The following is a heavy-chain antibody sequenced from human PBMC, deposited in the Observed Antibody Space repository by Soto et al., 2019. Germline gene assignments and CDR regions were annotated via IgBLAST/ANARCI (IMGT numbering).Heavy chain of an antibody. CDR2: ISSSGSTI. Sequence: PGRSLRLSCASSGFPFSDYYMSWIRKAPGKGLEWVSYISSSGSTIYYADSVKGRFTISRDNAKNSLYLQMNSLRAEDTAVYYCARTTIGDQLSPYFDYWGQGTLVTVSS. CDR3: ARTTIGDQLSPYFDY. V-gene: IGHV3-11*01. CDR1: GFPFSDYY. J-gene: IGHJ4*02. D-gene: IGHD2-2*01.